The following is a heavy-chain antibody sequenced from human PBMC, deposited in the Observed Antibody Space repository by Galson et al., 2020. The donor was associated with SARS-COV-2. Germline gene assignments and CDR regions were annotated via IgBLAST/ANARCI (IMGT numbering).Heavy chain of an antibody. V-gene: IGHV3-30*18. CDR3: AKSLWFGEILSAFEY. CDR2: ISDDGTNT. J-gene: IGHJ4*02. Sequence: GESLKISCAASGFTFSNFAMHWVRQAPGKGLEWVAVISDDGTNTYYRDSVKGRFSISRDNSKNTLYLQMNSLRVEDTAVYHCAKSLWFGEILSAFEYWGQGAQATVSS. D-gene: IGHD3-10*01. CDR1: GFTFSNFA.